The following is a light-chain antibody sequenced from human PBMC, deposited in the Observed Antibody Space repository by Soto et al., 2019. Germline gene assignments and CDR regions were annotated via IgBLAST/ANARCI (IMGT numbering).Light chain of an antibody. CDR3: QQYNSYSPLT. CDR1: QSISSW. J-gene: IGKJ4*01. Sequence: DSQMTQSPSTVSSSLVDIVPITCRASQSISSWLAWYQQKPGKAPKLLIYKASTLESVVPSRFSGSESGTEFTLTITSLQPDDFAIYYCQQYNSYSPLTFGGGTKVDIK. CDR2: KAS. V-gene: IGKV1-5*03.